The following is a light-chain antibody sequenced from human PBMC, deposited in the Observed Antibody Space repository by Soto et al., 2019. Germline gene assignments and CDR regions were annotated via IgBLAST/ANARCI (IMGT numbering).Light chain of an antibody. V-gene: IGKV3-15*01. Sequence: EIVITQAQATLSVSPGERATLSGRASQSVSSNLAWYQQKPGQAPRLLIYGASTRATGIPARCSGSGSGTDFTLTNSSLQSEDFAVYYCQQYNNWPGTFGQGTKVEIK. CDR2: GAS. J-gene: IGKJ1*01. CDR1: QSVSSN. CDR3: QQYNNWPGT.